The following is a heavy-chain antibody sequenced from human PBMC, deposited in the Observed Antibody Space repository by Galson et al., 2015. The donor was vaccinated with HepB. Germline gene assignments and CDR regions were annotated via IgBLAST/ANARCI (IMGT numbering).Heavy chain of an antibody. CDR3: ARITVVVPAATRYYYYYGMDV. J-gene: IGHJ6*02. CDR1: GFSLSNARMG. V-gene: IGHV2-26*01. Sequence: PALVKPTQTLTLTCTVSGFSLSNARMGVSWIRQPPGKALEWLAHIFSNDEKSYSTSLKSRLTISKDTSKSQVVLTMTNMDPVDTATYYCARITVVVPAATRYYYYYGMDVWGQGTTVTVSS. CDR2: IFSNDEK. D-gene: IGHD2-2*01.